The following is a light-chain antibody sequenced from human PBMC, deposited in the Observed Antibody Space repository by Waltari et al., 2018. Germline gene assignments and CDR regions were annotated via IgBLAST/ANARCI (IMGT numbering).Light chain of an antibody. CDR3: QQLHSYPLT. J-gene: IGKJ4*01. V-gene: IGKV1-9*01. CDR2: AAS. Sequence: IQLTPSPSSLSASVGDRVTITCRDSPGIASNLAWYQQKPGKDPALLLYAASPLQTGVPSRFSGSGSGTDFTLTISSLQPEDLAVYHCQQLHSYPLTFGGGTTVDI. CDR1: PGIASN.